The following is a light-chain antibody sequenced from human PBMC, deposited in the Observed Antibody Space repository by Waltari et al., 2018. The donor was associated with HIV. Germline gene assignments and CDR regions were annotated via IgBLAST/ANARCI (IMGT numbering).Light chain of an antibody. CDR1: SGALGSHH. V-gene: IGLV2-14*03. CDR3: TSYTPSNPWV. CDR2: DVT. Sequence: QSALTQPASVSGSPGQSITLPCTGSSGALGSHHVPWYQQHPGKAPKPLIYDVTNRPSGISHRFSGSKSGNTASLIISGLQAEDEADYFCTSYTPSNPWVFGGGTKLTVL. J-gene: IGLJ2*01.